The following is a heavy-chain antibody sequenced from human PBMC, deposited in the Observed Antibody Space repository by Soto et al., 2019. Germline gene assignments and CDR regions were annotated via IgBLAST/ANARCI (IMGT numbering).Heavy chain of an antibody. CDR1: DGSISSGEYY. CDR3: ARWVGATSFDY. J-gene: IGHJ4*02. V-gene: IGHV4-31*03. D-gene: IGHD1-26*01. CDR2: IYYSGST. Sequence: VQLQESGPGLVKPSQTLSLTCTVSDGSISSGEYYWSWIGEHPGKGLEWIGYIYYSGSTYYNPSLKSRVTISVDTSKNQFSLKLSSVTAADTAVYYCARWVGATSFDYWGQGTLVTVSS.